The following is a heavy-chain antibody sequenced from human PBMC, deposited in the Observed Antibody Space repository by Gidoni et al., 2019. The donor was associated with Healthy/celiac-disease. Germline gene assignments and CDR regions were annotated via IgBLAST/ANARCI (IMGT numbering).Heavy chain of an antibody. D-gene: IGHD3-10*01. V-gene: IGHV3-21*01. CDR3: ARGGGPYGSGSSWDY. CDR1: GFPFSSYS. J-gene: IGHJ4*02. Sequence: EVQLVESGGGLVKPGGSLRLSCAASGFPFSSYSMNWVRQAPGKGLEWVSSISSSSSYIYYADSVKGRFTISRDNAKNSLYLQMNSLRAEDTAVYYCARGGGPYGSGSSWDYWGQGTLVTVSS. CDR2: ISSSSSYI.